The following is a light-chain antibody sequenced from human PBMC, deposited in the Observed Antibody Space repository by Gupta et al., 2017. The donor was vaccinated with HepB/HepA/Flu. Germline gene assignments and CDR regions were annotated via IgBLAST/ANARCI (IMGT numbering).Light chain of an antibody. CDR3: QQSYRRPT. V-gene: IGKV1-39*01. J-gene: IGKJ3*01. CDR2: GAS. Sequence: DIQMTQSPSSLSASVGDRVTITCRASQTINNFLHWYQQKPGKAPKLLIYGASSLQGGVPSRFSASGPWTDFTLTSTRRQPEDVAIYSWQQSYRRPTFGSGT. CDR1: QTINNF.